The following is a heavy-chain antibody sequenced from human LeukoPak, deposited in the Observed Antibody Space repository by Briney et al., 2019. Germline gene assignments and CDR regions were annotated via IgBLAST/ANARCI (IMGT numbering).Heavy chain of an antibody. V-gene: IGHV1-69*13. Sequence: SVTVSCKASGGTFSSYAISWVRQAPGQGLEWMGGIIPIFGTANYAQKFQGRVTITADESTSTAYMELSSLRSEDTAVYYCASPMVVTATLSPFDYCGQGTLVTVSS. J-gene: IGHJ4*02. CDR1: GGTFSSYA. CDR3: ASPMVVTATLSPFDY. CDR2: IIPIFGTA. D-gene: IGHD2-21*02.